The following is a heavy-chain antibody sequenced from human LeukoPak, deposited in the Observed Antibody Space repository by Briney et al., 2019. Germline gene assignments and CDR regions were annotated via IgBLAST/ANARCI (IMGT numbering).Heavy chain of an antibody. V-gene: IGHV4-39*07. CDR1: GGSSSSSSYY. D-gene: IGHD3-22*01. CDR2: IHDSGST. J-gene: IGHJ6*03. CDR3: ARGRRYYYDSSGRGDYYYYMDV. Sequence: PSETLSLTCSVSGGSSSSSSYYWGWIRQPPGKGLEWIGSIHDSGSTDYNPSLKSRVTISVDTSKNQFSLKLSSVTAADTAVYYCARGRRYYYDSSGRGDYYYYMDVWGKGTTVTVSS.